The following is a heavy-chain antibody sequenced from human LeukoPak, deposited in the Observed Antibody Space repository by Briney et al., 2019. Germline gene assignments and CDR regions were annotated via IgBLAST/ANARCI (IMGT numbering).Heavy chain of an antibody. CDR3: ARERWFGDSAFDY. J-gene: IGHJ4*02. CDR2: ISYDGSNK. Sequence: MHXVRXAPGKGLEWVAVISYDGSNKYYADSVKGRFTISRDNSKNTLYLQMNSLRAEDTAVYYCARERWFGDSAFDYWGQGTLVIVSS. D-gene: IGHD3-10*01. V-gene: IGHV3-30*04.